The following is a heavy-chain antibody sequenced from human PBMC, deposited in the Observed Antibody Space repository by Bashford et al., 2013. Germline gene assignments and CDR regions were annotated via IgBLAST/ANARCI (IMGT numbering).Heavy chain of an antibody. CDR2: ISVSNGNT. J-gene: IGHJ3*02. D-gene: IGHD1-26*01. Sequence: ASVKVSCKASGYTFTRYGISWVRQAPGQGLEWMGWISVSNGNTNYAQKFQGRVTMTTDTSTSTAYMELRSLRSDDTAVYYCARVLIVVEAFDIWGQGTMVTVSS. CDR1: GYTFTRYG. V-gene: IGHV1-18*01. CDR3: ARVLIVVEAFDI.